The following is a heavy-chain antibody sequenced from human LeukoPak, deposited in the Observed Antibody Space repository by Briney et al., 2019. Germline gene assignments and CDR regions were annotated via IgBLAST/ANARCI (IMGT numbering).Heavy chain of an antibody. Sequence: GGSLRLSCAASGFTFSSYGMHWVRQAPGKGLEWVAVISYDGSNKYYADSVKGRFTISRDNSKNTLYLQMNSLRAEDTAVYYCAKDSDRGPEPTYYYGSGSYYFDYWGQGTLVTVSS. J-gene: IGHJ4*02. CDR3: AKDSDRGPEPTYYYGSGSYYFDY. CDR2: ISYDGSNK. CDR1: GFTFSSYG. D-gene: IGHD3-10*01. V-gene: IGHV3-30*18.